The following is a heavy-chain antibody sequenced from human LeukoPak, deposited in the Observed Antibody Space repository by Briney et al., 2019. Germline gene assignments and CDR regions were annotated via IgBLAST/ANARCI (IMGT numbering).Heavy chain of an antibody. J-gene: IGHJ4*02. CDR1: GFTFNSFG. CDR3: ATDHGFHYGAYFDY. V-gene: IGHV3-30*03. Sequence: GGSLRLSCAASGFTFNSFGMHWVRQAPGKGLEWVAVISYDGSNKYSADSGKGRFTISRDNSKNTLYLQMNSLRPEDTAVYYCATDHGFHYGAYFDYWGQGTLVTVSS. CDR2: ISYDGSNK. D-gene: IGHD4-17*01.